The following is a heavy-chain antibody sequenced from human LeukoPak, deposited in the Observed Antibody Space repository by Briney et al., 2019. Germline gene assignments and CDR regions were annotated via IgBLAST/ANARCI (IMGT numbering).Heavy chain of an antibody. V-gene: IGHV3-74*01. Sequence: PGGSLRLSCAASGFTFSDYGMHWVRQAPGKGLVWVSIIKSDGSTIYADSVKGRFTISRDNAKSTIYLQMNSLRAEDTAVYYCARDYYYSVDYWGQGTLVTVSS. CDR3: ARDYYYSVDY. CDR2: IKSDGST. J-gene: IGHJ4*02. CDR1: GFTFSDYG. D-gene: IGHD3-22*01.